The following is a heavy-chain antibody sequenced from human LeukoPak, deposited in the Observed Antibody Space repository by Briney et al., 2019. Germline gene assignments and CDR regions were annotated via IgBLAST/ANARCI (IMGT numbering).Heavy chain of an antibody. CDR3: AKIGRAMAHFDY. J-gene: IGHJ4*02. D-gene: IGHD5-18*01. CDR2: ISYDGSNK. V-gene: IGHV3-30*18. CDR1: GFTFSSYD. Sequence: AGGSLRLSCAASGFTFSSYDMHWVRQAPGKGLEWVAVISYDGSNKYYADSVKGRSTISRDNSKNTLYLQMNSLRAEDTAVYYCAKIGRAMAHFDYWGQGTLVTVSS.